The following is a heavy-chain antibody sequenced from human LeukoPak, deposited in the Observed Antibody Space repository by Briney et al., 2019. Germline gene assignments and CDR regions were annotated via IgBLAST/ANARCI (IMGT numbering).Heavy chain of an antibody. V-gene: IGHV1-2*02. D-gene: IGHD3-10*01. CDR3: ARDFGLLWFGELLYGRPLGRAPDY. Sequence: ASVKVSCKASGYTFTNYYMHWVRQAPGQGLEWVGWINPNSGGTNYAQKFQGRVTMTRDTSISTAYMELSRLRSDDTAVYYCARDFGLLWFGELLYGRPLGRAPDYWGQGTLVTVSS. CDR1: GYTFTNYY. CDR2: INPNSGGT. J-gene: IGHJ4*02.